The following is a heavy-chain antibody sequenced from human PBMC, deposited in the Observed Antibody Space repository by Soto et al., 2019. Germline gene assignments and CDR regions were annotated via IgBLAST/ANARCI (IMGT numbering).Heavy chain of an antibody. Sequence: GSLRLSCAASGFTFSTYSMHWVRQAPGKGLEWVSSISVSSTYTYYADSVKGRFTISRDNAKNSLFLQMNSLRAEDTAVYYCARDKIYYDSSGYGMDVWGQGTTVTVSS. CDR2: ISVSSTYT. CDR1: GFTFSTYS. CDR3: ARDKIYYDSSGYGMDV. J-gene: IGHJ6*02. D-gene: IGHD3-22*01. V-gene: IGHV3-21*01.